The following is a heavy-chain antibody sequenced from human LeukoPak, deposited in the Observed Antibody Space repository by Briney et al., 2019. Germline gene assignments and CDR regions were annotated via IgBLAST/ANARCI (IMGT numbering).Heavy chain of an antibody. V-gene: IGHV4-34*01. J-gene: IGHJ6*02. CDR2: INHSGST. CDR1: GGSFNGYY. Sequence: PSETLSLTCAVYGGSFNGYYWSWIRQPPGKGLEWIGEINHSGSTNYNPSLKSRVTISVDTSKNQFSLKLSSVTAADTAVYYCARDLGHYDFWSGYSYYYYGMDVWGQGTTVTVSS. CDR3: ARDLGHYDFWSGYSYYYYGMDV. D-gene: IGHD3-3*01.